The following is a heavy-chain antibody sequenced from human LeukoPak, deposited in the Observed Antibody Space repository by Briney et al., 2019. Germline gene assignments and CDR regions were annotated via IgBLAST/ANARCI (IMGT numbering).Heavy chain of an antibody. V-gene: IGHV3-21*01. D-gene: IGHD3-10*01. CDR3: ARAGNYYGRHTNWFDP. CDR2: ISSGSSYI. CDR1: GFIFSSYS. Sequence: GGSLRLSCAASGFIFSSYSMNWVRQAPGKGLEWVSSISSGSSYIYYADSVKGRFTITRDNAKNSLYLQMNSLRAEDTAVYYCARAGNYYGRHTNWFDPWGQGTLVTVSS. J-gene: IGHJ5*02.